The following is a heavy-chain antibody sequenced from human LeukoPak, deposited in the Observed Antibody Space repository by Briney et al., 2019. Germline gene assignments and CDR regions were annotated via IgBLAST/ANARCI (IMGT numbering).Heavy chain of an antibody. Sequence: SETLSLTCAVYSGSFSGYYWSWIRQPPGKGLEWIGEINHSGSTNYNPSLKSRVTISVDTSKNQFSLKLSSVAAADTAVYYCARAGGTIFGVVTLRYYFDYWGQGTLVTVSS. CDR3: ARAGGTIFGVVTLRYYFDY. V-gene: IGHV4-34*01. D-gene: IGHD3-3*01. CDR1: SGSFSGYY. CDR2: INHSGST. J-gene: IGHJ4*02.